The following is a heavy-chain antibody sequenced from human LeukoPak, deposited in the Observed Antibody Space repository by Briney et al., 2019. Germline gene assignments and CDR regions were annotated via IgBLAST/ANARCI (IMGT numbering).Heavy chain of an antibody. Sequence: EGSLRLSCAASGFTSSSYGMHWVRQAPGKGLEWVAVIWYDGSNKYYADSVKGRFTISRDNSKNTLYPQMNSLRAEDTAVYYCARDLMGLFHVEMATIYYNYYGMDVWGQGTTVTVSS. CDR2: IWYDGSNK. J-gene: IGHJ6*02. V-gene: IGHV3-33*01. CDR1: GFTSSSYG. CDR3: ARDLMGLFHVEMATIYYNYYGMDV. D-gene: IGHD5-24*01.